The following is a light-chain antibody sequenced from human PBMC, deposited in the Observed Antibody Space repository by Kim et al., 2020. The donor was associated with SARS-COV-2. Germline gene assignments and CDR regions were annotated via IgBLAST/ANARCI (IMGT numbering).Light chain of an antibody. CDR1: TGTVTSCPY. CDR3: LLSYCGGRRV. Sequence: GRTSTIHIGSMTGTVTSCPYPSWLQLKPGQAPNTLIYDASNKPSCTPARFSGSLLGGKAAPTISSTQPADEADYYCLLSYCGGRRVFRGGTQLTVL. J-gene: IGLJ3*02. CDR2: DAS. V-gene: IGLV7-46*01.